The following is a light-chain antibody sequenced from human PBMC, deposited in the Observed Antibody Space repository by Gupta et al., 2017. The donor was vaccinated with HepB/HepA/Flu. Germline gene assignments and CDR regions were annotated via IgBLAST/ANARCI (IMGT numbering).Light chain of an antibody. Sequence: DIQMTHSPSTLSASVGDRVTITCRASQSISSWLAWYQQKPGKAPKLLIYKASSVESGVPSRFSGSGSGTEFTLTISSRQPDDFATYYCQQYNSYPWTFGQGTKVEIK. CDR2: KAS. V-gene: IGKV1-5*03. CDR1: QSISSW. J-gene: IGKJ1*01. CDR3: QQYNSYPWT.